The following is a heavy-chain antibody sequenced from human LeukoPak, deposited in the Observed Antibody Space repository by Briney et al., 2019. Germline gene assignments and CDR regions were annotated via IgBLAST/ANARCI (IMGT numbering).Heavy chain of an antibody. CDR1: EFTFSIYS. V-gene: IGHV3-23*01. CDR3: AKNPNRSGWYQDY. D-gene: IGHD6-19*01. CDR2: ISSSGAST. J-gene: IGHJ4*02. Sequence: GGSLRLSCVASEFTFSIYSMTSGRQGPERGLGWGSAISSSGASTYYADSVKGRFTISRDNSKNTLYLQMNSLTGEDTAVYYCAKNPNRSGWYQDYWGQGTLVTVSS.